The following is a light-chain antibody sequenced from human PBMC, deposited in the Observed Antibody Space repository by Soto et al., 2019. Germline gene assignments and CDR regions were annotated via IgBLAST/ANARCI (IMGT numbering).Light chain of an antibody. V-gene: IGKV1-39*01. CDR3: QQSLSTPLT. CDR1: QSISSY. Sequence: DIQMTQSPSSLSASVGDRVAITCRTSQSISSYLNWYQQKPGKAPKLLIFTASSLQGGVPSRFSGSGSGTDFTLTISSLQPEDFATYYCQQSLSTPLTFGGGTKVDIK. CDR2: TAS. J-gene: IGKJ4*01.